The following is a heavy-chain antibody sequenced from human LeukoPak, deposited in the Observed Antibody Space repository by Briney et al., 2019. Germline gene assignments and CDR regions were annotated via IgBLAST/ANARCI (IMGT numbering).Heavy chain of an antibody. Sequence: GGSLRLSCAASGFTFSDYYMSWIRQAPGKGLEWVSSISSSSSYIYYADSVKGRFTISRDNAKNSLYLQMNSLRAEDTAVYYCAREGSSSPRAYYYYYYGMDVWGQGTTVTVSS. J-gene: IGHJ6*02. CDR3: AREGSSSPRAYYYYYYGMDV. D-gene: IGHD6-13*01. CDR2: ISSSSSYI. CDR1: GFTFSDYY. V-gene: IGHV3-11*06.